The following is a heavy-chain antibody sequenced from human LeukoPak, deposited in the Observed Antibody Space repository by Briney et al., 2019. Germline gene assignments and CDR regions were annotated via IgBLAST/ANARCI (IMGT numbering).Heavy chain of an antibody. V-gene: IGHV3-66*04. J-gene: IGHJ4*02. Sequence: GGSLRLSCAASGFTVSSNYMSWVRQPPGKGLEWVSVIYSGGSTYYAESVKARFTISRDNSQNPLHLQMNSLRAEDTAVYYCARQSSIWNDGTNTDFNSWGQGTLVTVSS. D-gene: IGHD1-1*01. CDR1: GFTVSSNY. CDR3: ARQSSIWNDGTNTDFNS. CDR2: IYSGGST.